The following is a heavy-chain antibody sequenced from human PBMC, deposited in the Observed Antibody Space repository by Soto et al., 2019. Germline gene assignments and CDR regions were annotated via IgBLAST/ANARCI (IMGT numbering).Heavy chain of an antibody. CDR3: ARDPTSTNWFDP. CDR1: GGSIGSYY. V-gene: IGHV4-59*01. Sequence: QVQLQESGPGLVKPSETLSLTCTVSGGSIGSYYWSWIRKPPGKGLEWIGYIHHSGSTSYNPSLKRRVTISVDTSKNPVPLRLRSVTAADTAVYFCARDPTSTNWFDPWGQGTLVTVSS. CDR2: IHHSGST. J-gene: IGHJ5*02.